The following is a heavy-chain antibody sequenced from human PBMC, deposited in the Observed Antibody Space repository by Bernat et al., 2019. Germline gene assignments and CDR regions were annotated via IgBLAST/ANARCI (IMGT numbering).Heavy chain of an antibody. J-gene: IGHJ4*02. CDR2: ISSSSSYT. V-gene: IGHV3-11*06. CDR3: AREFYGSGSYYSDY. CDR1: GFTFSDYY. D-gene: IGHD3-10*01. Sequence: QVQLVESGGGLVKPGGSLRLSCAASGFTFSDYYMSWIRQAPGKGLEGVSYISSSSSYTNYADSVKGRFTISRDNAKNSLYLQMNSLRAEDTAVYYCAREFYGSGSYYSDYWGQGTLVTVSS.